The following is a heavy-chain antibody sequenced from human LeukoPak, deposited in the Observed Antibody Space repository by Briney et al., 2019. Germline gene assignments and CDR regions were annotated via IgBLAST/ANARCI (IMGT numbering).Heavy chain of an antibody. CDR2: IYPGDSDT. Sequence: PGESLQISCKGSGYSFTSYWIGWVRQMPGKGLEWMGIIYPGDSDTRYSPSFQGQVTISADKSISTAYLQWSSLKASDTAMYYCARSIATVTTFDYGMDVWGQGTTVTVSS. V-gene: IGHV5-51*01. CDR3: ARSIATVTTFDYGMDV. J-gene: IGHJ6*02. D-gene: IGHD4-17*01. CDR1: GYSFTSYW.